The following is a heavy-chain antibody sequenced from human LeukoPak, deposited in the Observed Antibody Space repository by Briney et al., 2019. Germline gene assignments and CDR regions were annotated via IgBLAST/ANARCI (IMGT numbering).Heavy chain of an antibody. CDR2: IIPIFGTA. D-gene: IGHD3-22*01. V-gene: IGHV1-69*13. CDR1: GGTFSSYA. Sequence: ASVKVSCKASGGTFSSYAISWVRQAPGQGLEWMGGIIPIFGTANYAQKFQGRVTITADESTSTAYMELSSLRSEDTAVYYCASLRDSSGYYNPYYFDYWGQGTLVTVSS. J-gene: IGHJ4*02. CDR3: ASLRDSSGYYNPYYFDY.